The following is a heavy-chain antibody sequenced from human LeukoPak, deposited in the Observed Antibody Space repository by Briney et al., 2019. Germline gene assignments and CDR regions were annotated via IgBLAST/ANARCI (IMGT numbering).Heavy chain of an antibody. CDR2: IQYDGSKK. J-gene: IGHJ4*02. CDR3: AKDIGSYYDY. Sequence: PGGSLRLPCVASGFTFSSNGMHWVRQAPGKGLEWVTFIQYDGSKKYYADSVKGRFTISRDNSKNTLYLEMNSLRAEDTAVYYCAKDIGSYYDYWGQGIPVTVSS. CDR1: GFTFSSNG. V-gene: IGHV3-30*02. D-gene: IGHD3-10*01.